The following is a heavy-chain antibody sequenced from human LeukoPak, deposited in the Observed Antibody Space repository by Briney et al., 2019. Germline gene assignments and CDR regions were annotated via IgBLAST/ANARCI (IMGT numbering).Heavy chain of an antibody. CDR1: GFTFSSYA. J-gene: IGHJ4*02. CDR3: ARDFGNSYCSSTSCSDY. Sequence: GGSLRLSCAASGFTFSSYAMSWVRQAPGKGLEWVSAISGSGGSTYYADSVKGRFTISRDNSKNTLYLQMNSLRAEDTAVYYCARDFGNSYCSSTSCSDYWGQGTLVTVSS. V-gene: IGHV3-23*01. D-gene: IGHD2-2*01. CDR2: ISGSGGST.